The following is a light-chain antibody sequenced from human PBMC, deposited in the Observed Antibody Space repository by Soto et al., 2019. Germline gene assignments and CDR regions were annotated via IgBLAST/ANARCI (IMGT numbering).Light chain of an antibody. CDR1: QSISSW. CDR3: QQCSSYPWT. CDR2: TAS. J-gene: IGKJ1*01. V-gene: IGKV1-5*03. Sequence: DIQMTQSPSTLSASVGDRVTITCRASQSISSWLAWYQQKPGKAPKLLIYTASSLQSGVPSRFSCSGSGTEFPHTIISLQPDDFAAYYCQQCSSYPWTFGQGTKVEIK.